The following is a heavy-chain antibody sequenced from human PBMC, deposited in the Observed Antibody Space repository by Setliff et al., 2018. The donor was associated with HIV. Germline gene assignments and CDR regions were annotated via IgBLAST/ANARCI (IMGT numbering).Heavy chain of an antibody. CDR1: GFTFRDYW. CDR2: IKGDGSGA. CDR3: TKDYHVAATDY. J-gene: IGHJ4*02. Sequence: AGGSLRLSCTASGFTFRDYWMHWVRQAPGKGLEWVSRIKGDGSGATYVDPVKGRFSISRDNTKNTLYLQMNSLRPEDTALYYCTKDYHVAATDYWGQGTLVTVSS. D-gene: IGHD6-13*01. V-gene: IGHV3-74*01.